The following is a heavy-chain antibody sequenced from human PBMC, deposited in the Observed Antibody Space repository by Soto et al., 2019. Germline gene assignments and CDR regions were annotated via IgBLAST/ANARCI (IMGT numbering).Heavy chain of an antibody. Sequence: GASVKVSCKASGYTFTSYYMHWVRQAPGQGLEWMGIINPSGGSTSYAQKFQGRVTMTRDTSTSTVYMELSSLRSEDTAVYYCARDGNGWYDYYGMDVWGQGTTVTVS. V-gene: IGHV1-46*03. CDR2: INPSGGST. D-gene: IGHD6-19*01. CDR1: GYTFTSYY. J-gene: IGHJ6*02. CDR3: ARDGNGWYDYYGMDV.